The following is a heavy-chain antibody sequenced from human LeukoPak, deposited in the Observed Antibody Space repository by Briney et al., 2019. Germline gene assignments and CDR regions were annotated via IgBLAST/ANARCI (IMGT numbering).Heavy chain of an antibody. V-gene: IGHV3-21*01. Sequence: GFTFXXYSMNWXRXAPGKGLEWVSSISSSSSYIYYADSVKGRFTVSRDNAKNSLYLQMNSLRAEDTAVYYCARGVANQPPDYWGQGTLVTVSS. J-gene: IGHJ4*02. CDR2: ISSSSSYI. CDR3: ARGVANQPPDY. CDR1: GFTFXXYS. D-gene: IGHD2-15*01.